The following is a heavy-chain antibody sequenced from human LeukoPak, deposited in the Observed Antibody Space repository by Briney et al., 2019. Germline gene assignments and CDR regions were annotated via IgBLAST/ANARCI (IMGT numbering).Heavy chain of an antibody. V-gene: IGHV4-38-2*01. CDR1: GYSISSGYY. D-gene: IGHD3-3*01. CDR2: IYHSGST. J-gene: IGHJ4*02. Sequence: PSETLSLTCAVSGYSISSGYYWGWIRQPPGKGLEWIGSIYHSGSTYYNPSLKSRVTISVDTSKSQFSLKLSSVTAADTAVYYCARLRTYDFWSGYYGGEDYWGQGTLVTVSS. CDR3: ARLRTYDFWSGYYGGEDY.